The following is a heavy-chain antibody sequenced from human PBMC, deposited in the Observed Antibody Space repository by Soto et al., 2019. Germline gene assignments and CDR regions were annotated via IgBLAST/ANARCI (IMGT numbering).Heavy chain of an antibody. J-gene: IGHJ3*02. CDR2: ISWNSGSI. Sequence: GGSLRLSCAASGFTFDDYAMHWVRQAPGKGLEWVSGISWNSGSIGYADSVKGRFTISRDNAKNSLYLQMNSLRAEDTALYYCAKVRDSGLPRAFDIWGQGTMVTVSS. CDR1: GFTFDDYA. CDR3: AKVRDSGLPRAFDI. V-gene: IGHV3-9*01. D-gene: IGHD2-15*01.